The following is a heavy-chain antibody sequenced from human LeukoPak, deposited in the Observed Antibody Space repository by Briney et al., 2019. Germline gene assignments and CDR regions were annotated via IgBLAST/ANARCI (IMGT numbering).Heavy chain of an antibody. CDR3: ARSLSIAARLADY. CDR1: GYTFTGYY. CDR2: INPNSGGT. D-gene: IGHD6-6*01. Sequence: GASVKVSCKASGYTFTGYYMHWVRQAPGQGLEWMGWINPNSGGTNYAQKFQGRVTMTRDTSISTAYMELSRLRSDDTAVYYCARSLSIAARLADYWGQGTLVTVSS. J-gene: IGHJ4*02. V-gene: IGHV1-2*02.